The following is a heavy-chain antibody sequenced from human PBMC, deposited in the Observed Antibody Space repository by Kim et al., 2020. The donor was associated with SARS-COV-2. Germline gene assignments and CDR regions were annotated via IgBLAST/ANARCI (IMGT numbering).Heavy chain of an antibody. Sequence: SETLSLTCTVSGGSISSGGYYWSWIRQHPGKGLEWIGYIYYSGSTYYNPSLKSRVTISVDTSKNQFSLKLSSVTAADTAVYYCARSYYDSSGYSQYFDYWGQGTLVTVSS. CDR1: GGSISSGGYY. V-gene: IGHV4-31*03. J-gene: IGHJ4*02. CDR2: IYYSGST. CDR3: ARSYYDSSGYSQYFDY. D-gene: IGHD3-22*01.